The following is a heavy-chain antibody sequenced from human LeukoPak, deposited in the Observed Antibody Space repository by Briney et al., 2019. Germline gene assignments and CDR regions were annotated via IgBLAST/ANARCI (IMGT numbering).Heavy chain of an antibody. V-gene: IGHV3-53*01. CDR2: IYSGGST. CDR3: TTRSPARYCSDGACYSSADY. Sequence: GGSLRLSCAASGFTVGSNYMSWVRQAPGKGLEWVSVIYSGGSTYYADSVKGRFTISRDNSKNTLYLQMNSLRADDTAVYYCTTRSPARYCSDGACYSSADYWGQGTLVTVSS. D-gene: IGHD2-15*01. CDR1: GFTVGSNY. J-gene: IGHJ4*02.